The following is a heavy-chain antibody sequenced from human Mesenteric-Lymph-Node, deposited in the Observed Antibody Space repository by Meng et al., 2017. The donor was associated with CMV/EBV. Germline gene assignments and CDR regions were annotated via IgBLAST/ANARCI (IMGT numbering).Heavy chain of an antibody. CDR3: ARGDQGKQLVLYF. CDR2: INHSGTS. CDR1: GGSFNGYY. V-gene: IGHV4-34*01. Sequence: CAVYGGSFNGYYWTWIRQPPGKGLEWIGEINHSGTSDYNPSLKSRATISIDTSKNQFSLNLRSVTAADTAVYYCARGDQGKQLVLYFWGQGTLVTVSS. D-gene: IGHD6-13*01. J-gene: IGHJ4*02.